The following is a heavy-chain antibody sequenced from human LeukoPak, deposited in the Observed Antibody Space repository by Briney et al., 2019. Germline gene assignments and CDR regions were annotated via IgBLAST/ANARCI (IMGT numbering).Heavy chain of an antibody. CDR2: IYYSGST. J-gene: IGHJ5*02. CDR1: GGSISSSSYY. Sequence: SETLSLTCTVSGGSISSSSYYWGWIRQPPGKGLEWIGSIYYSGSTYYNPSLKSRVTISVDTSKNQFSLKLSSVTAADTAVYYCARGGIAAAGTQNWFDPWGQGTLVTVSS. CDR3: ARGGIAAAGTQNWFDP. V-gene: IGHV4-39*07. D-gene: IGHD6-13*01.